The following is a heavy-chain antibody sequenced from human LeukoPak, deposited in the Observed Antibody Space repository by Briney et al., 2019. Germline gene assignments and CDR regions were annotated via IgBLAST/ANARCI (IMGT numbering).Heavy chain of an antibody. V-gene: IGHV1-18*01. CDR3: ARSVGDHYDSSGYRYYFDY. CDR2: ISAYNGNT. J-gene: IGHJ4*02. CDR1: GYTFTSYG. Sequence: ASVKVSCKASGYTFTSYGISWVRQAPGQGLEWMGWISAYNGNTNYAQKLQGRVTMTTDTSTSTAYMELRSLRSDDTAVYYCARSVGDHYDSSGYRYYFDYWGQGTLVTVSS. D-gene: IGHD3-22*01.